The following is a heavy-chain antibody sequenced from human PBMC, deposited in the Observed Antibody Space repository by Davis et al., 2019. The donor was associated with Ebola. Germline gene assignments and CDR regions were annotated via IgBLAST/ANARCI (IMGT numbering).Heavy chain of an antibody. CDR1: GYTFINYD. V-gene: IGHV1-8*03. CDR3: ARAPAMDSGGYRWFDP. Sequence: ASVKVSCKASGYTFINYDINWVRQATGQGLEWMGWMNPNSGNTGYAQKFQGRVTITRDTSITTPYMELSSLRSEDTAVYYCARAPAMDSGGYRWFDPWGQGTLVTVSS. D-gene: IGHD3-16*02. J-gene: IGHJ5*02. CDR2: MNPNSGNT.